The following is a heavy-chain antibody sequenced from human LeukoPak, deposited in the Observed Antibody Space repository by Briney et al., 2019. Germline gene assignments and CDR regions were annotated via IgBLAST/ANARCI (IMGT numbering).Heavy chain of an antibody. CDR3: ATACH. V-gene: IGHV1-24*01. Sequence: AASVKVSCKVSGYTLTELSMHWVRQAPGKGLEWMGGFDPEDGETIYAQKFQGRVTMTGDTSTDTAYMELSSLRSEDTAVYYCATACHWGQGTLVTVSS. CDR1: GYTLTELS. J-gene: IGHJ4*02. CDR2: FDPEDGET.